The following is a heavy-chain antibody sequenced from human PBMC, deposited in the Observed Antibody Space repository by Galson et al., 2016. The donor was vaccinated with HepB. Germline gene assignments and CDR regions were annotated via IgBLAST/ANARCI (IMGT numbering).Heavy chain of an antibody. Sequence: SLRLSCAASGFTFDDFAMHWVRQSPGEGLEWVSGISWNSGNIGYSDSAKGRFTISRENAKSSLYLQMNSLRPEDTALYYCTKDIGFVGTSIDYWGQGTLVTVSS. CDR3: TKDIGFVGTSIDY. V-gene: IGHV3-9*01. J-gene: IGHJ4*02. CDR2: ISWNSGNI. D-gene: IGHD3-3*01. CDR1: GFTFDDFA.